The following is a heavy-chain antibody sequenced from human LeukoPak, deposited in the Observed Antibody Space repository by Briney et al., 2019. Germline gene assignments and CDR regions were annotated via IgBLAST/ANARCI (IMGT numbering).Heavy chain of an antibody. CDR1: GFTFIDHY. V-gene: IGHV3-72*01. CDR2: IRNKANSYTT. Sequence: GSLRLSCAASGFTFIDHYMDWVRQAPGKGLEWIGRIRNKANSYTTEYAASVKGRFTVSRDDSKNSLFLQTNSLESEDTAVYYCARRNSVTQGLDNWGQGTLVTVSS. J-gene: IGHJ4*02. CDR3: ARRNSVTQGLDN. D-gene: IGHD5/OR15-5a*01.